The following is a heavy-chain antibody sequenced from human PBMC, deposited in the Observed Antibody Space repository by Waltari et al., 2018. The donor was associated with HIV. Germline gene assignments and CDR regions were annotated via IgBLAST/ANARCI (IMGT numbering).Heavy chain of an antibody. Sequence: QVQLVPSGAAVTKPGASVKVSCKASGYTFTVYYMHVARHAPGQGLEWMGWINPNSGGTNYAQKFQGRVTMTRDTSISTAYMELSRLRSDDTAVYYCARDYDSSGYHHWYFDLWGRGTLVTVSS. CDR1: GYTFTVYY. CDR3: ARDYDSSGYHHWYFDL. D-gene: IGHD3-22*01. V-gene: IGHV1-2*02. CDR2: INPNSGGT. J-gene: IGHJ2*01.